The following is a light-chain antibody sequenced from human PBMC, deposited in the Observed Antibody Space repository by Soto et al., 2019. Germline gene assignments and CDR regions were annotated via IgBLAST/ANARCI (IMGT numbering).Light chain of an antibody. CDR3: QQYSRSPRT. CDR1: QSVSSTY. J-gene: IGKJ1*01. CDR2: GAS. V-gene: IGKV3-20*01. Sequence: EIVLTPSLGTLSLSPWERATLSSSASQSVSSTYVAWYQQRPGQTPKLLIYGASNRATGIPDRFSGSGSETDFTLTISRLEPEDFAVYYCQQYSRSPRTFGQGTKVDI.